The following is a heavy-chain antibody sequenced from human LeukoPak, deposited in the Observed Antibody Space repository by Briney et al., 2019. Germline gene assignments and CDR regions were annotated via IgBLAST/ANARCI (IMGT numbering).Heavy chain of an antibody. D-gene: IGHD2-15*01. CDR3: AREAQYCSGGSYYGGFFQH. Sequence: SETLSLTCTVSGYSISSGYYWGWIRQPPGKGLEWIAEIDHSGSINYNPSLKSRVTISIDTSKNQFSLKLTSVTAADTAVYYCAREAQYCSGGSYYGGFFQHWGQGTLVTVSS. CDR1: GYSISSGYY. V-gene: IGHV4-38-2*02. J-gene: IGHJ1*01. CDR2: IDHSGSI.